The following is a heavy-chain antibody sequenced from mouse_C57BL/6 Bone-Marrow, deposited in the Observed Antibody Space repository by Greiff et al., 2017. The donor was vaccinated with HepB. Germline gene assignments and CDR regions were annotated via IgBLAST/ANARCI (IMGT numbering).Heavy chain of an antibody. CDR3: ARQDGGYYWFAY. Sequence: EVKLMESGGGLVQPGGSLKLSCAASGFTFSDYYMYWVRQTPEKRLEWVAYISNGGGSTYYPDTVKGRFTISRDNAKNTLYLQMSRLKSEDTAMYYCARQDGGYYWFAYWGQGTLVTVSA. J-gene: IGHJ3*01. V-gene: IGHV5-12*01. D-gene: IGHD2-3*01. CDR2: ISNGGGST. CDR1: GFTFSDYY.